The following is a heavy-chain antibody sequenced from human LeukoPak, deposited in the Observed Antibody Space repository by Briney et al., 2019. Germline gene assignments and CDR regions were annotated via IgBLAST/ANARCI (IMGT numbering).Heavy chain of an antibody. V-gene: IGHV3-48*04. CDR2: ISSSSSTI. D-gene: IGHD2-2*01. CDR3: AKALYPQLVGAAFDI. CDR1: GFTFSSYS. Sequence: GGSLRLSCAASGFTFSSYSMNWVRQAPGKGLEWVPYISSSSSTIYYADSVNGRFTISRDNAKNSLYLQMNSLRAEDMALYYCAKALYPQLVGAAFDIWGQGTMVTVSS. J-gene: IGHJ3*02.